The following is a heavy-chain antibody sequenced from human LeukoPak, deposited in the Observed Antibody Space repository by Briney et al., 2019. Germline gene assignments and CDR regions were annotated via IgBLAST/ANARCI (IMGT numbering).Heavy chain of an antibody. D-gene: IGHD5-18*01. CDR1: GGTFSSYA. Sequence: SVKVSCKASGGTFSSYAISWVRQAPGQGLEWMGRIVPILGIANYAQKFQGRVTITADKSTSTAYIELSSLISEDTAVYYCARAVDTAELFDYWGQGTLVTVSS. CDR2: IVPILGIA. V-gene: IGHV1-69*04. J-gene: IGHJ4*02. CDR3: ARAVDTAELFDY.